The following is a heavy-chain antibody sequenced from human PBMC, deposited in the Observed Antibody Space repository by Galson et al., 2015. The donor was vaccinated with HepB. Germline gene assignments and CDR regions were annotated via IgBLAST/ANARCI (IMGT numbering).Heavy chain of an antibody. J-gene: IGHJ4*02. CDR1: GYTFTNYY. CDR3: AAAYQELPPGY. Sequence: SVKVSCKAFGYTFTNYYMNWVRQAPGQGLEWMGWINPNSGGTNYAQKVQGRVTMTRDTSISTAYMELSSLSSDDTAVYHCAAAYQELPPGYWGQGTLLTVSS. CDR2: INPNSGGT. D-gene: IGHD1-26*01. V-gene: IGHV1-2*02.